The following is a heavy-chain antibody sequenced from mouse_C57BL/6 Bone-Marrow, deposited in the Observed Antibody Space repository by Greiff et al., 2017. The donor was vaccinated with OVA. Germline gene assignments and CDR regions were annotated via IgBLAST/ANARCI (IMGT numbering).Heavy chain of an antibody. Sequence: VQLKDSGGGLVKPGGSLKLSCAASGFTFSSYAMSWVRQTPEKRLECVATISDGGSYTYYPDNVKGRFTISRDNAKNNLYLQMSHLKSEDTAMYYCARYDYDVYYFDYWGQGTTLTVSS. CDR1: GFTFSSYA. CDR3: ARYDYDVYYFDY. D-gene: IGHD2-4*01. CDR2: ISDGGSYT. V-gene: IGHV5-4*01. J-gene: IGHJ2*01.